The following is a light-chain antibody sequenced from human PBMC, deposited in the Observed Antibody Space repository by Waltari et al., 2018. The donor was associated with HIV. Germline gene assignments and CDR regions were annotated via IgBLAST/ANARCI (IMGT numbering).Light chain of an antibody. CDR1: KLGDKY. Sequence: SYELTQPPSLSVSPGQTASITCSGDKLGDKYACWYQQTPGQSPVLVIYQDSKRPSGIPERFSGSNFGNTATLTISGTQAMDEADYYCQAWDRSLWVFGGGTKLTVL. CDR3: QAWDRSLWV. V-gene: IGLV3-1*01. CDR2: QDS. J-gene: IGLJ3*02.